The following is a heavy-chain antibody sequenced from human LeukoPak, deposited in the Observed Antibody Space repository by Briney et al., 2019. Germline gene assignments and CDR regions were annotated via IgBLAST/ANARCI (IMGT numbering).Heavy chain of an antibody. J-gene: IGHJ4*02. CDR2: INTSGGST. CDR3: AKSLRYYDY. Sequence: RGSLRLSCAASGITFSSYAMSWVRQAPGKGPEWVSGINTSGGSTYYADSVKGRFSISRDNSKNTLYLQMNSLRADDTAVYYCAKSLRYYDYWGQGTLVTVSS. CDR1: GITFSSYA. D-gene: IGHD5/OR15-5a*01. V-gene: IGHV3-23*01.